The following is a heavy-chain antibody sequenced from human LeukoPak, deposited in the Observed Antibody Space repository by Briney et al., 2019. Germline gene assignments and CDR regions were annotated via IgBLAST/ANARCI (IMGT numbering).Heavy chain of an antibody. D-gene: IGHD3-22*01. J-gene: IGHJ4*02. V-gene: IGHV4-59*08. Sequence: SETLSLTCTVSGGSISSYYWSWIRQPPGKGLEWIGYIYYSGSTNYNPSLKSRVTISVDTSKNQFSLKLSSVTAADTAVYFCTRGFRSRASHYDTRTYNFDHWGQGTLVTVSS. CDR3: TRGFRSRASHYDTRTYNFDH. CDR1: GGSISSYY. CDR2: IYYSGST.